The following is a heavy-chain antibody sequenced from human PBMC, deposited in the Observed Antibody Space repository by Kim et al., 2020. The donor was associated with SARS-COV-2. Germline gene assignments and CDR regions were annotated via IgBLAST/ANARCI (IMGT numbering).Heavy chain of an antibody. CDR2: ITKSSNTI. V-gene: IGHV3-48*02. D-gene: IGHD3-16*01. CDR1: GITFSAYD. CDR3: VRDRWGGAFDV. Sequence: GGSLRLSCATSGITFSAYDMNWVRQAPGKGLEWLSFITKSSNTIYYADSVKGRFTTSRDNVKNSLYLQMNSLRDEDPALYYCVRDRWGGAFDVCGQGTM. J-gene: IGHJ3*01.